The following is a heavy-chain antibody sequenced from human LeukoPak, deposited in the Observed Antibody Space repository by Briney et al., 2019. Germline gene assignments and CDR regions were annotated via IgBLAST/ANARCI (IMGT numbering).Heavy chain of an antibody. Sequence: GGSLRLSCAASGFTVSTNYMTWVRQAPGKGLEWVSIIYSGGSTYYTDSVKGRFTISRDISKSTLYLQMTSLSAEDTAVYYCAKLLYASSWAPFDYWGQGTLVTVSS. CDR1: GFTVSTNY. D-gene: IGHD6-13*01. CDR3: AKLLYASSWAPFDY. CDR2: IYSGGST. J-gene: IGHJ4*02. V-gene: IGHV3-53*01.